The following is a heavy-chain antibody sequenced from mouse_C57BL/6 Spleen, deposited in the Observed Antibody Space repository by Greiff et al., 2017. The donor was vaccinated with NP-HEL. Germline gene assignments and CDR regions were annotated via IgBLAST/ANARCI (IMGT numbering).Heavy chain of an antibody. Sequence: EVQLQQSGPELVKPGASVKISCKASGYTFADYYMNWVKQSHGKSLEWIGDINPNNGGTSYNQKFKGKATLTVDKSSSTAYMELRSLTSEDSAVYYSARSVYYYGSSYAMDYWGQGTSVTVSS. CDR2: INPNNGGT. J-gene: IGHJ4*01. CDR1: GYTFADYY. D-gene: IGHD1-1*01. CDR3: ARSVYYYGSSYAMDY. V-gene: IGHV1-26*01.